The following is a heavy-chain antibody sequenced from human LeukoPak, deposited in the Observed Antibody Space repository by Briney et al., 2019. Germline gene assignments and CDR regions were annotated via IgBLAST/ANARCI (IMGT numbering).Heavy chain of an antibody. J-gene: IGHJ5*02. Sequence: PGGSLRLSCAASGFTLSSYWMSWVRQAPGKGLEWVANIKQDGSEKYYEDSVRGRFIISRDNAKNSSYLQMNSLRVEDTAVYYCARGFPRFDPWGQGTLVTVSS. V-gene: IGHV3-7*01. CDR1: GFTLSSYW. CDR2: IKQDGSEK. CDR3: ARGFPRFDP.